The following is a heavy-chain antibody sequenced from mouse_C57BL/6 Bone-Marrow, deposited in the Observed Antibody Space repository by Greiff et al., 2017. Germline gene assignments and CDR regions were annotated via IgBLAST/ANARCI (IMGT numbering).Heavy chain of an antibody. J-gene: IGHJ2*01. V-gene: IGHV5-17*01. CDR1: GFTFSDYG. CDR2: ISSGSSTI. D-gene: IGHD1-1*01. CDR3: ARGPASRRFPMDY. Sequence: EVQVVESGGGLVKPGGSLKLSCAASGFTFSDYGMHWVRQAPEQGLEWVAYISSGSSTIYYADTVKGRFTISRDNAKNTLFLQMTSLRSEDTAMXYCARGPASRRFPMDYWGQGTTLTVSS.